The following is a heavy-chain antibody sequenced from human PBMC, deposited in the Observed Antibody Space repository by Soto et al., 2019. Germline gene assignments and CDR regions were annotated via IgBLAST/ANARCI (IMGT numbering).Heavy chain of an antibody. V-gene: IGHV4-39*07. CDR3: ARVSEYSSGWFDY. J-gene: IGHJ4*02. D-gene: IGHD6-19*01. CDR2: ISHDGHA. Sequence: PSETLSLTCSVLGDSISDTRYYWGWIRQSPEKGLEWIGSISHDGHAYYNPSLKSRVTISVDTSKNQFSLKLSSVTAADTAVYYCARVSEYSSGWFDYWGQGTLVTVSS. CDR1: GDSISDTRYY.